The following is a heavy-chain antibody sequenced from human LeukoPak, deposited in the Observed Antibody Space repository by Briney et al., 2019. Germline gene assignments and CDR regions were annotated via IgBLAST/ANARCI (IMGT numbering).Heavy chain of an antibody. CDR2: IFGSGGSA. V-gene: IGHV3-23*01. Sequence: GGSLRLSCEASGFTFGSYAMYWVRQAPGKGLEWVAGIFGSGGSAHYADSAKGRFTISRDNSKNTVYLQMNSLRAEDTAVYYCAREQQQLAHFDYWGQGTLVTVSS. D-gene: IGHD6-13*01. J-gene: IGHJ4*02. CDR3: AREQQQLAHFDY. CDR1: GFTFGSYA.